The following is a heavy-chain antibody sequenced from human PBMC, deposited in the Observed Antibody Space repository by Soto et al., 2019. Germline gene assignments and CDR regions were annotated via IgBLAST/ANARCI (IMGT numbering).Heavy chain of an antibody. J-gene: IGHJ4*02. CDR1: GFTFSSYS. CDR2: ISSSSSYI. CDR3: ARDSGDSSGYYFDY. D-gene: IGHD3-22*01. Sequence: GGSLRLSCAASGFTFSSYSMNWVRQAPGKGLEWVSSISSSSSYIYYADSVKGRFTISRDNAKNSLYLQMNSLRAEDTVVYYCARDSGDSSGYYFDYWGQGTLVTVSS. V-gene: IGHV3-21*01.